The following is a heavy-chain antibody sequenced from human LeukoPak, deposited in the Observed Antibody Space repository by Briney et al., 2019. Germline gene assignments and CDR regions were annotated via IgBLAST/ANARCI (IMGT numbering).Heavy chain of an antibody. CDR3: TRDSGYNAFDI. CDR2: ISSSGSTI. J-gene: IGHJ3*02. Sequence: GGSLRLSCAGSRFTFSGYALSWIRQAPGKGLEWVSYISSSGSTIYYADSVKGRFTISRDNAKNSLYLQMNSLRGEDTAVYYCTRDSGYNAFDIWGQGTMVTVSS. V-gene: IGHV3-11*04. CDR1: RFTFSGYA. D-gene: IGHD5-12*01.